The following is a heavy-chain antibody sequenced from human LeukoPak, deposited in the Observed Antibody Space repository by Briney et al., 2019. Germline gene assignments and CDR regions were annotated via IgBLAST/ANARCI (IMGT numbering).Heavy chain of an antibody. V-gene: IGHV4-31*03. D-gene: IGHD3-22*01. CDR1: GGSIRSGGDY. CDR3: ARGHEDYDSSGYYRFDY. Sequence: SETLSLTCTVSGGSIRSGGDYWSWFRQHPGKGLEWIGYIHYSESTYYNPSLRSRVTISVDTSKNQFSLKLNSVTAADTAVYFCARGHEDYDSSGYYRFDYWGQGTLVTVSS. J-gene: IGHJ4*02. CDR2: IHYSEST.